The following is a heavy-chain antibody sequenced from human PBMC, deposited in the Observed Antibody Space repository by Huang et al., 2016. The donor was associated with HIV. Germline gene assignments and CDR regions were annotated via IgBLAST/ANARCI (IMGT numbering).Heavy chain of an antibody. J-gene: IGHJ6*02. D-gene: IGHD1-7*01. V-gene: IGHV3-7*01. CDR3: ATKTAAMDI. CDR2: IKKDESEK. Sequence: VESGGRLVQPGVSIRLSCVGSTFTFGAYWMSWVRQSTGKGMEWVANIKKDESEKYYVESVKGQFNISRDNAKKVLFLEMNNVRVEDTATYYCATKTAAMDIWGQGTTVTVS. CDR1: TFTFGAYW.